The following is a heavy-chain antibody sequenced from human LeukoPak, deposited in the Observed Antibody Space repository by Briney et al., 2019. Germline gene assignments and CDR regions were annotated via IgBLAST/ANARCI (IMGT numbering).Heavy chain of an antibody. Sequence: PSETLSLTCTVSGDSITGCSYYWGWIRQPPGKGLEWIGSMFYSGSTYSNPSLKSRVTISVDTSKNQFSLKLSSVTAADTAVYYCARHYYDSTGYYYFDYWGQGTLVTVSS. J-gene: IGHJ4*02. CDR3: ARHYYDSTGYYYFDY. V-gene: IGHV4-39*01. CDR1: GDSITGCSYY. D-gene: IGHD3-22*01. CDR2: MFYSGST.